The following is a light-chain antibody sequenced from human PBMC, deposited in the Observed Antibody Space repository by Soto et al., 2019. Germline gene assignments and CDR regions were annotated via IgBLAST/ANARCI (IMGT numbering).Light chain of an antibody. CDR1: QSVSSYY. V-gene: IGKV3-20*01. Sequence: EIVLTQSPGTLSLSPGERATLSCRARQSVSSYYLAWYQQKPGQAPRLLIYGASSRATDIPDRFRGSGSGTDFALTISRLEPEDFAVYYCQQYASSSRTFGPGNKVEIK. J-gene: IGKJ1*01. CDR3: QQYASSSRT. CDR2: GAS.